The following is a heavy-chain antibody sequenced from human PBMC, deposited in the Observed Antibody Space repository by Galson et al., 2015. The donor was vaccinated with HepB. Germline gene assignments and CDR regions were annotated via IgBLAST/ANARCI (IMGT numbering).Heavy chain of an antibody. CDR1: GFTFSANG. CDR2: ISYDGSNT. J-gene: IGHJ4*02. Sequence: SLRLSCAASGFTFSANGMHWVRQAPGKGLEWVALISYDGSNTYYAESVKGRFTISRDNSKNTLSLQMNSLRPEDTAVYYCARQAVTGTYFDYWGQGTLVTVSS. D-gene: IGHD1-20*01. V-gene: IGHV3-30*03. CDR3: ARQAVTGTYFDY.